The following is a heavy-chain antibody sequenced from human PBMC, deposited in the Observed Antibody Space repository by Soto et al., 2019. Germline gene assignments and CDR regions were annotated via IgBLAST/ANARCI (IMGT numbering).Heavy chain of an antibody. Sequence: ASVKVSCKASGYDFSSYAMHWVRQAPGQRLEWVGWINIGSGNTEYSQNFQDRITITRDTSSSTVYMELSSLRSEDTAVYYCAGAKGYCISTSCYANYYYGMDVWGQGTTVTVSS. D-gene: IGHD2-2*01. CDR1: GYDFSSYA. CDR3: AGAKGYCISTSCYANYYYGMDV. J-gene: IGHJ6*02. CDR2: INIGSGNT. V-gene: IGHV1-3*04.